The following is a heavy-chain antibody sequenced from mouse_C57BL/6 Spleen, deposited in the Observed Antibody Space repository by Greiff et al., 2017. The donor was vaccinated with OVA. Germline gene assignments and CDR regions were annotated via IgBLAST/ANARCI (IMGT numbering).Heavy chain of an antibody. Sequence: QVTLKECGPGILQSSQTLSLTCSFSGFSLSTSGMGVSWIRQPSGKGLEWLAHIYWDDDKRYNPSLKSRLTISKDTSRNQVFLKITSVDTADTATYYCARRGYYYGSSHYFDYWGQGTTLTVSS. CDR3: ARRGYYYGSSHYFDY. CDR1: GFSLSTSGMG. CDR2: IYWDDDK. D-gene: IGHD1-1*01. J-gene: IGHJ2*01. V-gene: IGHV8-12*01.